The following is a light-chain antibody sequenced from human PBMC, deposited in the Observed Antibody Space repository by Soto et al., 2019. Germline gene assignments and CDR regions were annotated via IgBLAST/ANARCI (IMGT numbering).Light chain of an antibody. CDR1: QNIRNY. Sequence: IQMTQSPSSLSASVGDRVTITCRTTQNIRNYLNWYQQKPGKAPKLLIYAASGLQSGVPSRFSAGGSGTDFTLTISYLQPEDFAAYYCHQTYSVPATFGQGTKVE. V-gene: IGKV1-39*01. J-gene: IGKJ1*01. CDR2: AAS. CDR3: HQTYSVPAT.